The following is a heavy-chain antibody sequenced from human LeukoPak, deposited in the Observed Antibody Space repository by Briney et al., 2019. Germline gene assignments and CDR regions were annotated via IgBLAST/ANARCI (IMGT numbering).Heavy chain of an antibody. J-gene: IGHJ6*02. CDR3: ARQYSSGWSSYYGLDV. Sequence: SQTLSLTCAISGDSVSSNSAAWNWIRQSPSRGLEWLGRTYYRSKWYNDYAVSVKSRITINPDTSKDQFSLQLNSVTPEDTAVYYCARQYSSGWSSYYGLDVWGQGTTVTVSS. V-gene: IGHV6-1*01. CDR1: GDSVSSNSAA. D-gene: IGHD6-19*01. CDR2: TYYRSKWYN.